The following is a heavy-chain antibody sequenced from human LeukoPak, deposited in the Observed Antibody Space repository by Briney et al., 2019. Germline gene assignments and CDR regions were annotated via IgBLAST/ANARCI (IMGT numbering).Heavy chain of an antibody. CDR2: IYYNGST. CDR3: ARLYYDDSSGLDY. Sequence: SQTLSLTCTVSGGSIRSGDYYWSWIRQPPGKGLGWIGYIYYNGSTYYNPSLKSRVTISVDTSKNQFSLKLSSVAAADTAVYYCARLYYDDSSGLDYWGQGTLVTVSS. D-gene: IGHD3-22*01. J-gene: IGHJ4*02. CDR1: GGSIRSGDYY. V-gene: IGHV4-30-4*08.